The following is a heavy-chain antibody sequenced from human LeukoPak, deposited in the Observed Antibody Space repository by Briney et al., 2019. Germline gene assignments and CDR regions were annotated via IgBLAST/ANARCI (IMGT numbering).Heavy chain of an antibody. Sequence: SETLSLTCAVYGGSFSGYYWSWIRQPPGKGLEWIGEINHSGSTNYNPSLKSRVTISVDKSKNQFSLKLSSVTAADTAVYYCAREGAYDSSGLLDYWSQGTLVTVSS. V-gene: IGHV4-34*01. CDR2: INHSGST. J-gene: IGHJ4*02. CDR3: AREGAYDSSGLLDY. D-gene: IGHD3-22*01. CDR1: GGSFSGYY.